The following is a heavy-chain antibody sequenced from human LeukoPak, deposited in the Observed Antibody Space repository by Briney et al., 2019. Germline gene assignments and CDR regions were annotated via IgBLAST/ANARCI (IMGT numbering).Heavy chain of an antibody. CDR3: ARDDVSGAGPHLTRFDP. D-gene: IGHD1-26*01. J-gene: IGHJ5*02. Sequence: ASVKVSCKASGYTFTRYYMHWVRQAAGQGRGWMGWINPNSGGTNYAQRFQGRVTMTRDTSISTAYMELSRLRSDDTAVYYCARDDVSGAGPHLTRFDPWGQGTLVTVSS. CDR1: GYTFTRYY. CDR2: INPNSGGT. V-gene: IGHV1-2*02.